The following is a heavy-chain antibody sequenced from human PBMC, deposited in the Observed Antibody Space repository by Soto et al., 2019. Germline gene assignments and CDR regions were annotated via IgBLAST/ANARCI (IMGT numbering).Heavy chain of an antibody. V-gene: IGHV3-23*01. CDR3: AKTADGWFSAFDI. J-gene: IGHJ3*02. D-gene: IGHD6-19*01. CDR2: SGSGGTT. Sequence: EVQLLESGGGLVQPGGSLRLSCAASGFTFSSYAMSWVRQAPGKGLEWVSSGSGGTTYYADSVKGRFTFSRDNSKNTLYLQMNSLRAEDTAVYYCAKTADGWFSAFDIWGQGTMVTVSS. CDR1: GFTFSSYA.